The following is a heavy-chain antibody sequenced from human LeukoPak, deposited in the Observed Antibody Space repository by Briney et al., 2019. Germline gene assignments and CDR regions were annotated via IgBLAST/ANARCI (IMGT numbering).Heavy chain of an antibody. Sequence: GGSLRLSCAASEFTFTNFWMSWVRQAPGKGLEWVAVLFGGGRTDYADSVKGRFTISGDNSKNTLYLEMNSLRADDTAVYYCARDRTAADPWGQGALVTVSS. CDR3: ARDRTAADP. CDR2: LFGGGRT. CDR1: EFTFTNFW. J-gene: IGHJ5*02. D-gene: IGHD6-13*01. V-gene: IGHV3-66*01.